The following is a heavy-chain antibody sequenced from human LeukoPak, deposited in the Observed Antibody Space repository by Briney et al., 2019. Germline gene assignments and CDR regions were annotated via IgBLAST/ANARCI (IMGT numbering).Heavy chain of an antibody. J-gene: IGHJ4*02. CDR3: ARQTVTSKKRFDY. Sequence: KPSETLSLTCTVSGYSISSGYYWGWIRQPPGKGLEWIGSIYHSGSTYYNPSLKSRVTISVDTSKNQFSLKLSSVTAADTAVYYCARQTVTSKKRFDYWGQGTLVTVSS. CDR2: IYHSGST. V-gene: IGHV4-38-2*02. D-gene: IGHD4-17*01. CDR1: GYSISSGYY.